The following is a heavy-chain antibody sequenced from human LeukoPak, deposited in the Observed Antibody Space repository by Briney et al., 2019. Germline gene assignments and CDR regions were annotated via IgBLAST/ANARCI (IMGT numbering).Heavy chain of an antibody. CDR3: AKVHFGWAEAY. CDR2: ISGSGVST. CDR1: GFTFSTYA. J-gene: IGHJ4*02. D-gene: IGHD3-9*01. Sequence: GGSLRLSCAASGFTFSTYAMSWVRQAPGKGLEWVSTISGSGVSTYYADSVKGRFTISRDNSENTLYLQMNSLRAEDTAVYYCAKVHFGWAEAYWGQGTLVTVSS. V-gene: IGHV3-23*01.